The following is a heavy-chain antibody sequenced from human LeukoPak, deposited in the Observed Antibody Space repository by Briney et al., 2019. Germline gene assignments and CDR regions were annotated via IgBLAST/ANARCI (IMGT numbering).Heavy chain of an antibody. CDR1: GGSFSGYY. J-gene: IGHJ6*03. CDR2: IDHSGST. CDR3: ARVGYSYGSYYYYYYMDV. V-gene: IGHV4-34*01. D-gene: IGHD5-18*01. Sequence: PSETLSLTCAVYGGSFSGYYWSWIRQPPGKGLEWIGEIDHSGSTNYNPSLKSRVTISVDTSKNQFSLKLSSVTAADTAVYYCARVGYSYGSYYYYYYMDVWGKGTTGTVSS.